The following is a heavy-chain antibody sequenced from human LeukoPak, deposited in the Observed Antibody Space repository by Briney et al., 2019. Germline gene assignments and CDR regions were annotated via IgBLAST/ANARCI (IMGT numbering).Heavy chain of an antibody. D-gene: IGHD3-3*01. J-gene: IGHJ4*02. CDR2: INPSGGST. CDR3: ARELSPGFLEWLFSLFFDY. Sequence: GASVKVSCKASGYTFTSYYMHWVRQAPGQGLEWMGIINPSGGSTNYAQKFQGRVTMTRDTSTNTVYMELSSLRSEDTAVYYCARELSPGFLEWLFSLFFDYWGQGPLVTVSS. CDR1: GYTFTSYY. V-gene: IGHV1-46*01.